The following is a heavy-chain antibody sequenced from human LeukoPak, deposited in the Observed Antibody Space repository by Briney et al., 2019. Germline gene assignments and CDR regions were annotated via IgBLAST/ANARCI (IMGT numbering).Heavy chain of an antibody. CDR1: GFTFSSYW. CDR3: ARDGSSWYIVYYYYGMDV. CDR2: IRQDGSEK. Sequence: GGSLRLSCAASGFTFSSYWMSWVRQAPGKGLEWVANIRQDGSEKYYMDSVKGRFTISRDNAKNSLYLQMNSLRAEDTAVYYCARDGSSWYIVYYYYGMDVWGQGTTVTVSS. V-gene: IGHV3-7*01. D-gene: IGHD6-13*01. J-gene: IGHJ6*02.